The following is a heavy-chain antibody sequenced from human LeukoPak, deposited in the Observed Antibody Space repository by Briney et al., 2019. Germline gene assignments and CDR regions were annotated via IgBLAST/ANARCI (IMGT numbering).Heavy chain of an antibody. V-gene: IGHV3-21*01. Sequence: GGSLRLSCAASGFTFSSYSMNWVRQAPGKGLEWVSSISSSSSYIYYADSVKGRSTISRDNAKNSLYLQMNSLRAEDTAVYYCARGSGWYVIDYWGQGTLVTVSS. D-gene: IGHD6-19*01. CDR1: GFTFSSYS. CDR2: ISSSSSYI. J-gene: IGHJ4*02. CDR3: ARGSGWYVIDY.